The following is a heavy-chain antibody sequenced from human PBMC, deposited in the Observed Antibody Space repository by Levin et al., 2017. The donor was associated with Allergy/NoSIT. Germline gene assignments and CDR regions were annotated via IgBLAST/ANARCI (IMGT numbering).Heavy chain of an antibody. V-gene: IGHV4-59*01. J-gene: IGHJ4*02. CDR1: GGSISSYY. CDR3: AGGRYRYTRDY. Sequence: PSETLSLTCTVSGGSISSYYWSWIRQPPGKGLEWIGYIYYSGSTNYNPSLKSRVTISVDTSKNQFSLKLSSVTAADTAVYYCAGGRYRYTRDYWGQGTLVTVSS. D-gene: IGHD3-16*02. CDR2: IYYSGST.